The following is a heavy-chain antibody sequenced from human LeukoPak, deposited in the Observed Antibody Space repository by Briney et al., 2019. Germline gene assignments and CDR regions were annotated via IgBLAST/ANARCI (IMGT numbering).Heavy chain of an antibody. V-gene: IGHV4-4*02. D-gene: IGHD2-21*02. J-gene: IGHJ3*02. CDR1: GGSISSSNW. CDR2: IYHSGST. CDR3: AREPPVVTAILGAFDI. Sequence: PSGTLSLTCAVSGGSISSSNWWSWVRQPPGKGLEWIGEIYHSGSTNYNPSLKSRVTISVDKSKNQFSLKLSSVTAADTAVYYCAREPPVVTAILGAFDIWGQGTMVTVSS.